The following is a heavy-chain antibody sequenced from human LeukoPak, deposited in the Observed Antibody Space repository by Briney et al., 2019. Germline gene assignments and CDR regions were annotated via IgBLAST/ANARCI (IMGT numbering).Heavy chain of an antibody. J-gene: IGHJ4*02. CDR3: ARVYSYGSYYFDY. Sequence: SETLSLTCTVSGGSISSGGYYWSWIRQHPGTGLEWIGYIYYSGSTYYNPSLKSRVTISVDTSKNQFSLKLSSVTAADTAVYYCARVYSYGSYYFDYWGQGTLVTVSS. D-gene: IGHD5-18*01. CDR1: GGSISSGGYY. V-gene: IGHV4-31*03. CDR2: IYYSGST.